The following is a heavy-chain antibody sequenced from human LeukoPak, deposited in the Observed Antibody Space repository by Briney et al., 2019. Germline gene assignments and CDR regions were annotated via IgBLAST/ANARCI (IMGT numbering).Heavy chain of an antibody. D-gene: IGHD6-6*01. CDR1: GGTFSSYA. V-gene: IGHV1-69*05. CDR3: AFRGSSSPFDY. CDR2: IIPIFGTA. J-gene: IGHJ4*02. Sequence: SVKVSCKASGGTFSSYAISWVRQAPGQGPEWMGRIIPIFGTANYAQKFQGRVTITTDESTSTAYMELSSLRSEDSAVYYCAFRGSSSPFDYWGQGTLVTVSS.